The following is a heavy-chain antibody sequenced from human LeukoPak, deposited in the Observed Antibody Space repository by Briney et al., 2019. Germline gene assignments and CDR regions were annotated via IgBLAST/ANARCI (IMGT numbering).Heavy chain of an antibody. CDR3: ARSRDNVLDY. D-gene: IGHD1-14*01. CDR2: ISSDGSIA. J-gene: IGHJ4*02. V-gene: IGHV3-74*01. Sequence: GSLRLSCAASGFIFRSYWMYWVRQAPGKGLVWVSRISSDGSIASYADSVEGRFAISRDSARNTLYLQMNSLRAEDTAVYYCARSRDNVLDYWGQGTLVTVSS. CDR1: GFIFRSYW.